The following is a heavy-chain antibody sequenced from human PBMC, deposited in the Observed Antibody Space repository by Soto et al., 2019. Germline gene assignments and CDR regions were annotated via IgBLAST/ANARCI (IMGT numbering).Heavy chain of an antibody. CDR1: GFTFRSYG. V-gene: IGHV3-33*01. D-gene: IGHD2-2*01. CDR3: AGDRLVPYGYGMDV. CDR2: IWFDGSKK. J-gene: IGHJ6*02. Sequence: QMQLVESGGGVVQPGRSLRLSCEASGFTFRSYGIHWVRQAPGKGLELVALIWFDGSKKYYVDSVKGRFAVSRDDSKNMMYLQMNSLRVEDTAVYFYAGDRLVPYGYGMDVWCQGTTVTVSS.